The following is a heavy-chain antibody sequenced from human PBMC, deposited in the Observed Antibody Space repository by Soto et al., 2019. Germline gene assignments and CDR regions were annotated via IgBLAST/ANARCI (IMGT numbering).Heavy chain of an antibody. Sequence: GGSLRLSCAASGFTFTSYAMNWVRQAPGKGLEWVSAISGSGDSTYYADSVKGRFTISRDNFKNTLYLQMNSLRAEDTAVYYCAKALGELSPESFDYWGQGILVTVSS. D-gene: IGHD3-16*02. CDR3: AKALGELSPESFDY. J-gene: IGHJ4*02. CDR2: ISGSGDST. CDR1: GFTFTSYA. V-gene: IGHV3-23*01.